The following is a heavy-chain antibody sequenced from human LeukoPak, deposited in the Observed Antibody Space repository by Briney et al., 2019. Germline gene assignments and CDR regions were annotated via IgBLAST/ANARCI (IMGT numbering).Heavy chain of an antibody. V-gene: IGHV3-9*01. CDR2: ISWNSGSI. J-gene: IGHJ4*02. Sequence: GGSLRLSCAASGFTFDDYAMHWVRQAPGKGLEWVSGISWNSGSIGYADSVKGRFTISRDNSKNTLYLEMSSLRVEDTAIYYCAKWPEGAMDYFDYWGQGTLVTVSS. CDR3: AKWPEGAMDYFDY. D-gene: IGHD3-16*01. CDR1: GFTFDDYA.